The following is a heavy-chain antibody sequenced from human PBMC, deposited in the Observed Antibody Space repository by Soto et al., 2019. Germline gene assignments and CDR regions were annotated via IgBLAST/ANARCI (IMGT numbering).Heavy chain of an antibody. D-gene: IGHD1-1*01. CDR1: GGSFRNYY. J-gene: IGHJ5*02. Sequence: PSETLSLTCGVYGGSFRNYYWIWVRQPPGKGLEWIGEVNHSGEATYNPSLQSRVSIYLDTYNNHFSLKMTSVTAADTAIYFCARPERFPRYRFDPWGQGNQVTVSS. CDR2: VNHSGEA. V-gene: IGHV4-34*01. CDR3: ARPERFPRYRFDP.